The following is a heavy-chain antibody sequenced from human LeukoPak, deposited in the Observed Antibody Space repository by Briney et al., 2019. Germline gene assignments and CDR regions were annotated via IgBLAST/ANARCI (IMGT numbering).Heavy chain of an antibody. V-gene: IGHV3-7*01. CDR2: IKRDGSER. D-gene: IGHD4-17*01. J-gene: IGHJ6*03. CDR1: GFTFSTYW. CDR3: ARDGKTVTPRYYYFYMDV. Sequence: GGSLRLSCAASGFTFSTYWISWVRQAPGKGLEWVANIKRDGSERYYVDSVKGRFIISRDNAKNSVYLHMNSLIAEDTAVYYCARDGKTVTPRYYYFYMDVWGQGTTVTVSS.